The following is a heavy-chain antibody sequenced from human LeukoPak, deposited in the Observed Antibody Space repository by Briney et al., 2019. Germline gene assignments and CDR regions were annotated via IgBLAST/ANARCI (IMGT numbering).Heavy chain of an antibody. J-gene: IGHJ4*02. CDR3: AKAVGSISWSFDY. D-gene: IGHD6-13*01. CDR1: GFTFSTYG. CDR2: MSYDGSDK. V-gene: IGHV3-30*18. Sequence: GRSLRLSCEASGFTFSTYGMHWVRQAPGKGLEWVALMSYDGSDKSYADSVKGRFTISRDNSKSTLYLQMDSLRGDDAAVYYCAKAVGSISWSFDYXXXGTLVTVSS.